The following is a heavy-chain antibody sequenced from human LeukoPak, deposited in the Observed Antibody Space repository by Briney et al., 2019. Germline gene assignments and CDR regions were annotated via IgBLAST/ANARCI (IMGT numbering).Heavy chain of an antibody. CDR2: VSNSGTT. J-gene: IGHJ5*02. V-gene: IGHV4-59*01. Sequence: SETLSLTCIVSGGPISGYYWSWIRQPPGKGLEWIGHVSNSGTTNYNPPLKTRVPISVDTSKDHFSLKPTSVHPADTAVYYCAGCYYDGWFDPWGQGTLVTVSS. D-gene: IGHD3-22*01. CDR1: GGPISGYY. CDR3: AGCYYDGWFDP.